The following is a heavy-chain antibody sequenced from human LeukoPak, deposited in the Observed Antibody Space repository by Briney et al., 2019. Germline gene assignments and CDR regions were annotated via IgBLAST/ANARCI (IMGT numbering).Heavy chain of an antibody. CDR2: INPNSGGT. J-gene: IGHJ5*02. D-gene: IGHD3-16*02. V-gene: IGHV1-2*02. CDR1: GYTFTSYD. CDR3: ARDSTYDYVWGSYRYNWFDP. Sequence: GASVKVSCKASGYTFTSYDINRVRQATGQGLEWMGWINPNSGGTNYAQKFQDRVTMTRDTSISTAYTELSRLRSDDTAVYYCARDSTYDYVWGSYRYNWFDPWGQGTLVTVSS.